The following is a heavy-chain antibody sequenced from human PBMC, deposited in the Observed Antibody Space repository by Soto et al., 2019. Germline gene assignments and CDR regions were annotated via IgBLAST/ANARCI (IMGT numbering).Heavy chain of an antibody. Sequence: PETLSLTCAVYGGSFSGYYWSWIRQPPGKGLEWIGEINHSGSTNYNPSLKSRVTISVDTSKNQFSLKLSSVTAADTAVYYCARRVVGYPIDYWGQGTLVTVSS. CDR2: INHSGST. J-gene: IGHJ4*02. D-gene: IGHD1-26*01. CDR1: GGSFSGYY. CDR3: ARRVVGYPIDY. V-gene: IGHV4-34*01.